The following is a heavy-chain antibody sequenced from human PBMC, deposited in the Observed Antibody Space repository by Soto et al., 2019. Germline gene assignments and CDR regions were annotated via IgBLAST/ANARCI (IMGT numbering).Heavy chain of an antibody. Sequence: SETLSLTCAVSGGSISSGGYSWSWIRQPPGKGLEWIGYIYHSGSTYYNPSLKSRVTISVDRSKNQFSLKLSSVTAADTAVYYCARAPASLDWLLGPYFDYWGQGTLVTVSS. CDR2: IYHSGST. D-gene: IGHD3-9*01. V-gene: IGHV4-30-2*01. CDR1: GGSISSGGYS. J-gene: IGHJ4*02. CDR3: ARAPASLDWLLGPYFDY.